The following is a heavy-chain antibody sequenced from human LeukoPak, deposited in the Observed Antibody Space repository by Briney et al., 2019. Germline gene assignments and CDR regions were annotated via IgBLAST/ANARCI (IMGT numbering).Heavy chain of an antibody. D-gene: IGHD2-2*01. CDR1: GYAFTGYY. CDR3: ARGAGGGTSFMDV. CDR2: INPNSGGT. J-gene: IGHJ6*02. V-gene: IGHV1-2*02. Sequence: AASVKVSCKASGYAFTGYYIHWVRQAPGQGLEWMGWINPNSGGTNYAQKFQGRVTMTRDTSISTAYMELSRLRSDDTAVYYCARGAGGGTSFMDVWGQGTTVTVSS.